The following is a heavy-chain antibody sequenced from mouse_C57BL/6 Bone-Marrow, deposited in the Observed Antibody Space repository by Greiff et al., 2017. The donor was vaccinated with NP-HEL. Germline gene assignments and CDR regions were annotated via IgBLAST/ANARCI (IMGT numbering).Heavy chain of an antibody. D-gene: IGHD2-2*01. CDR1: GYAFSSSW. J-gene: IGHJ3*01. V-gene: IGHV1-82*01. Sequence: VQLQQSGPELVKPGASVKISCKASGYAFSSSWMNWVKQRPGKGLEWIGRIYPGDGDTNYNGKFKGKATLTADKSSSTAYMQLSSLTSEDSAVYFCALMVTSPFAYWGQGTLVTVSS. CDR2: IYPGDGDT. CDR3: ALMVTSPFAY.